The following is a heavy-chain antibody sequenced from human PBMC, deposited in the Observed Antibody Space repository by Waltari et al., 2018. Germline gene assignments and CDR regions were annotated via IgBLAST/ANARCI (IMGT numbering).Heavy chain of an antibody. CDR3: AKDRGSYWFDP. CDR2: ISWDGGST. D-gene: IGHD3-10*01. Sequence: EVQLVESGGVVVQPGGSLRLSCAASGFTFVDYTVHWVRQAPGKGLEWVSLISWDGGSTYYADSVKGRFTISRDNSKNSLYLQMNSLRTEDTALYYCAKDRGSYWFDPWGQGTLVTISS. V-gene: IGHV3-43*01. CDR1: GFTFVDYT. J-gene: IGHJ5*02.